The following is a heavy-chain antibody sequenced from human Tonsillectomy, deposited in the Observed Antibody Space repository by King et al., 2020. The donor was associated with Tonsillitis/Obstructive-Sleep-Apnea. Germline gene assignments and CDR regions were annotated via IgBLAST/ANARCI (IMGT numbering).Heavy chain of an antibody. V-gene: IGHV4-39*01. CDR2: IYYSGST. CDR3: ARQQDYYYYMDV. CDR1: GGSISSSSYY. J-gene: IGHJ6*03. Sequence: QLQESGPGLVKPSETLSLTCTVSGGSISSSSYYWGWIRQPPGKGLEWIGSIYYSGSTYYNPSLKSRVTISVDTSKNQFSLKLSSVTAADTAVYYCARQQDYYYYMDVWGKGTTVTVSS.